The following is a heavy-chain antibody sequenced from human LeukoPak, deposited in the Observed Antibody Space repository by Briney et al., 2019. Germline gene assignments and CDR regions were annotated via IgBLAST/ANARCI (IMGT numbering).Heavy chain of an antibody. J-gene: IGHJ4*02. CDR1: GGSISSGDYY. Sequence: SETLSLTCTVSGGSISSGDYYWSWIRQPPGKGLEWIGYIYYSGSTYYNPSLKSRVTISVDTSKNQFSLKLSSVTAADTAVYYCARRATYYYGSGSYSFFDYWGQGTLVTASS. CDR3: ARRATYYYGSGSYSFFDY. D-gene: IGHD3-10*01. CDR2: IYYSGST. V-gene: IGHV4-30-4*01.